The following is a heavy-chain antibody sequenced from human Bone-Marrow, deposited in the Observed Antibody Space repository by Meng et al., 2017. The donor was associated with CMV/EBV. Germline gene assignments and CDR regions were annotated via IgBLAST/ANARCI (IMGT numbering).Heavy chain of an antibody. V-gene: IGHV2-5*01. Sequence: SGPTLVKPTQTLTLTCTFSGFSLSTSGVGVGWIRQPPGKALEWLALIYWNDDKRYSPSLKSRLTITKDTSKNQVVLTMTNMDPVDTATYYCAHRRALLHYYDSSGYYGYWGHGTLVTVSS. D-gene: IGHD3-22*01. CDR3: AHRRALLHYYDSSGYYGY. CDR2: IYWNDDK. CDR1: GFSLSTSGVG. J-gene: IGHJ4*01.